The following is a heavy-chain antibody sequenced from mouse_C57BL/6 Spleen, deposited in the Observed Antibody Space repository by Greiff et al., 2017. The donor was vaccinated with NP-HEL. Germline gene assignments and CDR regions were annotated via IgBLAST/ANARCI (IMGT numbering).Heavy chain of an antibody. J-gene: IGHJ1*03. CDR2: INPSNGGT. CDR1: GYTFTSYW. Sequence: QVQLQQPGTELVKPGASVKLSCKASGYTFTSYWMHWVKQRPGQGLEWIGNINPSNGGTNYNAKFKSKATLTVDKSSSTAYMQLSSLTSEDSAVYYGARGTTVVADWYFDVWGTGTTVTVSS. D-gene: IGHD1-1*01. CDR3: ARGTTVVADWYFDV. V-gene: IGHV1-53*01.